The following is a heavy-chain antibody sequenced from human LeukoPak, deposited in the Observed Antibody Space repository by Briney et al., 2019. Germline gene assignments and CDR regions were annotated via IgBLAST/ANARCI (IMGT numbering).Heavy chain of an antibody. Sequence: GGSLRLSCAASGFTFSSYAMSWVRQAPGKGLEWVSNISGSGRGGSTYYAGSVKGRFTISRDNSKNTLYLQMNSLRAEDTAVYYCARELRGYSGYVIVVVVAAVIDYWGQGTLVTVSS. J-gene: IGHJ4*02. V-gene: IGHV3-23*01. D-gene: IGHD2-15*01. CDR1: GFTFSSYA. CDR3: ARELRGYSGYVIVVVVAAVIDY. CDR2: ISGSGRGGST.